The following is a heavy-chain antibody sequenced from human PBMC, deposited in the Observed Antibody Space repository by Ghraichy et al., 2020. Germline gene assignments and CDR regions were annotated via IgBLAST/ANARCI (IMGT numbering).Heavy chain of an antibody. J-gene: IGHJ6*02. CDR2: ISGSGGST. D-gene: IGHD6-19*01. V-gene: IGHV3-23*01. CDR1: GFTFSSYA. CDR3: AKDRFSSGYFYYYAMHV. Sequence: GGSLRLSCAASGFTFSSYAMSWVRQAPGKGLEWVSAISGSGGSTYYADSVKGRFTISRDNSKNTLYLQMNSLRAEDTAVYYCAKDRFSSGYFYYYAMHVWGQGTTVTVFS.